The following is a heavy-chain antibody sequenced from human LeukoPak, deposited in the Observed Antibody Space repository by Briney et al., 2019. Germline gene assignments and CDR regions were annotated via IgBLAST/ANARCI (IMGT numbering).Heavy chain of an antibody. CDR2: IYNSGTIYYSGST. CDR1: GGSMSSNY. CDR3: AREHDSSGIIPDY. J-gene: IGHJ4*02. V-gene: IGHV4-59*01. Sequence: SETLSLTCTVSGGSMSSNYWSWIRQPPGKGLEWIGYIYNSGTIYYSGSTNYNPSLLSRVTISVDTSKNQFSLKLSSVTAADTAVYYCAREHDSSGIIPDYWGQGTLVTVSS. D-gene: IGHD3-22*01.